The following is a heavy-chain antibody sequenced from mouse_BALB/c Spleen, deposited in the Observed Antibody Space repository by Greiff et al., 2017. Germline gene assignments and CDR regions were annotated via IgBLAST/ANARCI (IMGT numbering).Heavy chain of an antibody. V-gene: IGHV1-80*01. CDR1: GYAFSSYW. J-gene: IGHJ3*01. Sequence: QVQLQQSGAELVRPGSSVKISCKASGYAFSSYWMNWVKQRPGQGLEWIGQNYPGDGDTRYTQKFKGKATLTADKSSSTAYMQLSSLASEDSAVYYCARSDDYAWFAYWGQGTLVTVSA. CDR2: NYPGDGDT. CDR3: ARSDDYAWFAY. D-gene: IGHD2-4*01.